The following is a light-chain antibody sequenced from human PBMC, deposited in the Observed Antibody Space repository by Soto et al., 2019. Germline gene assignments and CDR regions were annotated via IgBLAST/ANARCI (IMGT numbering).Light chain of an antibody. J-gene: IGLJ3*02. V-gene: IGLV2-8*01. CDR2: EVN. Sequence: QSVLTQPPSASGSPGQSVTISCTGTSSDVGAYKYVSWYQQYPGKAPKLMIYEVNKRPSGVPDRFSGSKSGNTASLTVSGLQAEDEAVYYCTSYTGSNIWVFGGGTKLTVL. CDR3: TSYTGSNIWV. CDR1: SSDVGAYKY.